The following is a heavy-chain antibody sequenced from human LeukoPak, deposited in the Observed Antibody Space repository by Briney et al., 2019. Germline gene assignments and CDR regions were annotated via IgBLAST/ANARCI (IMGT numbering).Heavy chain of an antibody. Sequence: GGSLRLSCAASGFTFSRYSMNWVRQAPGKGLEWVSSISSTSDYIFYADSMKGRFTISRDNADDSLYLQMNSLRAEDTAVYYCARDLSYYGSGSYYYFDYWGQGTLVTVSS. CDR2: ISSTSDYI. CDR1: GFTFSRYS. CDR3: ARDLSYYGSGSYYYFDY. D-gene: IGHD3-10*01. V-gene: IGHV3-21*01. J-gene: IGHJ4*02.